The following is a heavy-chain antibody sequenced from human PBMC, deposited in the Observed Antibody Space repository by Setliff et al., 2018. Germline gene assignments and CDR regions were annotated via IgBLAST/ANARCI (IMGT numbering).Heavy chain of an antibody. J-gene: IGHJ3*02. CDR1: GGSISSGLYY. V-gene: IGHV4-61*02. CDR3: ARGWVLGAFDI. Sequence: PSETLSLTCTVSGGSISSGLYYWSWIRQPAGRGLEWIGRLYAGRSTNYNPSHKSRATISGDTSNDRLSLRLTSVTAADTAVYYCARGWVLGAFDIWGQGTMVTVSS. D-gene: IGHD2-8*01. CDR2: LYAGRST.